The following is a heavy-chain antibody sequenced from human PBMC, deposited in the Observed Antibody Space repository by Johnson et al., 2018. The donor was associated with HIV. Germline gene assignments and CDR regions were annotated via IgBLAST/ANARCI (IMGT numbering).Heavy chain of an antibody. V-gene: IGHV3-15*01. D-gene: IGHD6-6*01. Sequence: VQLVESGGGLVKPGGSLRLSCAASGFTFSNAWMSWVRQAPGKGLEWVGRIKSKTDGGTTDYAAPVKGRFTISRDNSKNTLYLQMNSLRAEDTAVYYCARVSSSSSFDAFDSWGQGTMVTVSS. CDR2: IKSKTDGGTT. J-gene: IGHJ3*02. CDR3: ARVSSSSSFDAFDS. CDR1: GFTFSNAW.